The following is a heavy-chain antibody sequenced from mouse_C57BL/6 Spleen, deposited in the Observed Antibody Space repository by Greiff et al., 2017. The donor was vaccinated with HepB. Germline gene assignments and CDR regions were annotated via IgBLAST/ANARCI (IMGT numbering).Heavy chain of an antibody. CDR1: GYTFTSYD. CDR2: IYPRDGST. J-gene: IGHJ3*01. Sequence: VQLQQSGPELVKPGASVKLSCKASGYTFTSYDINWVKQRPGQGLAWIGWIYPRDGSTKYNEKFKGKATLTVDTSSSTAYMELHSLTSEDSAVYFCARGELTGTRIFAYWGQGTLVTVSA. CDR3: ARGELTGTRIFAY. V-gene: IGHV1-85*01. D-gene: IGHD4-1*01.